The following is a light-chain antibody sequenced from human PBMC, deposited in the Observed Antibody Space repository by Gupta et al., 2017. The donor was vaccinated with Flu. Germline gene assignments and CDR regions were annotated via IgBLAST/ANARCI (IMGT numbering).Light chain of an antibody. Sequence: SDVGSYNLVSWYQQHPGKAPKLMIYEGSKRPSGVSNRFSGSKSGNTASLTISGLQAEDEADYYCCSYAGSSTSGYVFGTGTKVTVL. V-gene: IGLV2-23*01. CDR1: SDVGSYNL. CDR2: EGS. J-gene: IGLJ1*01. CDR3: CSYAGSSTSGYV.